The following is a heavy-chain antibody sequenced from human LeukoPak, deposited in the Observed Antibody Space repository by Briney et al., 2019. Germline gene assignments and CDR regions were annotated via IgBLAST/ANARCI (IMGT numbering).Heavy chain of an antibody. D-gene: IGHD1-26*01. Sequence: GASVKVSCKASGYSFTDYYMHWVRQAPGQRLEWMGWINPNSGAANSAQKFQGRVTMTRDTSIRAAHMGLRRLKSDDTAVYYCARALPHSGTSLGVDFDYWGQGTLVTVSS. J-gene: IGHJ4*02. CDR1: GYSFTDYY. CDR3: ARALPHSGTSLGVDFDY. V-gene: IGHV1-2*02. CDR2: INPNSGAA.